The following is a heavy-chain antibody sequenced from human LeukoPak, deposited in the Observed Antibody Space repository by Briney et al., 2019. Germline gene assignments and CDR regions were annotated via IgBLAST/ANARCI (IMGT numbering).Heavy chain of an antibody. V-gene: IGHV5-51*01. D-gene: IGHD6-19*01. Sequence: PWESLKISCKGSGYSFTNFWIGWVRQMPGRGLEWMGIIYPGDSNNRYSPSFQGQVTISVDKSVNTAYLQWGSLKASDTAVYYCARRRAVAGTYYFDNWGQGTLVTVSS. CDR2: IYPGDSNN. J-gene: IGHJ4*02. CDR3: ARRRAVAGTYYFDN. CDR1: GYSFTNFW.